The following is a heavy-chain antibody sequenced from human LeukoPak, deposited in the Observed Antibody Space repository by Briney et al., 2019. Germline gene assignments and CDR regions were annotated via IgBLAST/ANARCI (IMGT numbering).Heavy chain of an antibody. CDR2: IRSEAYGGTT. V-gene: IGHV3-49*04. CDR1: GFTFGDYA. CDR3: TTLGITMILEPFDY. J-gene: IGHJ4*02. Sequence: GGSLRLSCTASGFTFGDYAMSWVRQAPGKGLEWVGFIRSEAYGGTTEYAASVKGRFTISRDVSKSIAYLQMNSLKTEDTAVYYCTTLGITMILEPFDYWGQGTLVTVSS. D-gene: IGHD3-22*01.